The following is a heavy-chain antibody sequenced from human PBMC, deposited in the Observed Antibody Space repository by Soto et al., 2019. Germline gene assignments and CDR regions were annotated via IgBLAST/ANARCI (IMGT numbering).Heavy chain of an antibody. Sequence: QVQLVQSGAEVKKPGSSVKVSCKASGGTFSSYAISWVRQAPGQGLGWMGGIIPIFGTENYAQKFQGRVTITADEPTSTAYMELSSLRSEDTAVYYCASLHSSRGDFDYWGQGTLVTVSS. D-gene: IGHD6-13*01. CDR2: IIPIFGTE. V-gene: IGHV1-69*12. CDR3: ASLHSSRGDFDY. CDR1: GGTFSSYA. J-gene: IGHJ4*02.